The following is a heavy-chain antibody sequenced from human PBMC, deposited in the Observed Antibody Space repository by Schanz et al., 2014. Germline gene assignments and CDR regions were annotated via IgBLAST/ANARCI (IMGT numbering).Heavy chain of an antibody. CDR3: ARKMKLGVYGGKGHDSLDV. Sequence: EVQLVESGGGLVQPGGSLRLSCSASTFTFDHYAMTWVRQAPGKGLEWVAAVSSRSDEIKYADSVRGRFTISRDNAKNTLYLQMNTLRAEDTAVYYCARKMKLGVYGGKGHDSLDVWGQGTMVTVSS. CDR2: VSSRSDEI. J-gene: IGHJ3*01. V-gene: IGHV3-23*04. CDR1: TFTFDHYA. D-gene: IGHD4-17*01.